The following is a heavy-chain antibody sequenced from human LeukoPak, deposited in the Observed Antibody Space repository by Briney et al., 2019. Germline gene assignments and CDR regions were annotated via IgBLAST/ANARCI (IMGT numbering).Heavy chain of an antibody. CDR1: GFTFSDFS. J-gene: IGHJ6*02. V-gene: IGHV3-72*01. CDR3: ARSARFYGMDV. CDR2: IRNKANSYTT. D-gene: IGHD3-3*01. Sequence: GGSLRLSCAASGFTFSDFSMNWVRQAPGKGLEWVGRIRNKANSYTTEYAASVKGRITISRDDSKNSLYLQMSSLNTEDTAVYYCARSARFYGMDVWGQGTTVTVSS.